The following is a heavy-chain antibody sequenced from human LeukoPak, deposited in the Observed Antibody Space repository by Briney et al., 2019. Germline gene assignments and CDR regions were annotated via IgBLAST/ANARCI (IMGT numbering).Heavy chain of an antibody. J-gene: IGHJ4*02. Sequence: GSLRLSCAASGFTFSNYVMSWVRQAPGKGLEWVSSVSDSGGYTYYADSVKSRFSISRDNSKGTVNLQMNSLRAEDTAVYFCARDQVVAAAPPTYYFDSWGQGTLVTVSS. D-gene: IGHD2-15*01. CDR3: ARDQVVAAAPPTYYFDS. V-gene: IGHV3-23*01. CDR2: VSDSGGYT. CDR1: GFTFSNYV.